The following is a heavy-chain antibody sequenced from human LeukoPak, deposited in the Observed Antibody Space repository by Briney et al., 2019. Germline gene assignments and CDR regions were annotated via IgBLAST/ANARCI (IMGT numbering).Heavy chain of an antibody. CDR1: GGSISSYY. CDR2: IYTSGST. J-gene: IGHJ6*03. V-gene: IGHV4-4*07. Sequence: SETLSLTCTVSGGSISSYYWSWIRQPAGKGLEWIGRIYTSGSTNYNPSLKSRVTMSVDTSKNQFSLKLSSVTAADTAVYYCARYESRSYYYYMDVWGKGTTVTVSS. CDR3: ARYESRSYYYYMDV. D-gene: IGHD3-16*01.